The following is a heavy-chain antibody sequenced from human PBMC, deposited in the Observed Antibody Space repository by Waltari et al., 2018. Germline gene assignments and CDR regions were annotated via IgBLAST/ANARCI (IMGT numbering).Heavy chain of an antibody. CDR3: ARDVAYADRAVAGYFDY. CDR1: GYTFTSYG. J-gene: IGHJ4*02. Sequence: QVQLVQSGAEVKKPGASVKVSCKASGYTFTSYGIRWVRQAPGQGLEWMGWISAYNGNTNYAQKLQGRVTMTTDTSTSTAYMELRSLRSDDTAVYYCARDVAYADRAVAGYFDYWGQGTLVTVSS. CDR2: ISAYNGNT. D-gene: IGHD6-19*01. V-gene: IGHV1-18*01.